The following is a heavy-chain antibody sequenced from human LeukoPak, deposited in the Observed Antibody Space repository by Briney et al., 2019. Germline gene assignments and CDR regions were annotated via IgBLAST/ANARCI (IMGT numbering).Heavy chain of an antibody. Sequence: KTGGSLRLSCAASGFSLNSYSMNWVRQAPGKGLEWVSSTPPEYSDSVKGRFSISRDNAKNSLSLQMDTLTAEDTAVYYCARDFRNGYGHRYFDLWGRGTLVTVSS. CDR1: GFSLNSYS. CDR3: ARDFRNGYGHRYFDL. V-gene: IGHV3-21*01. CDR2: TPP. J-gene: IGHJ2*01. D-gene: IGHD4-17*01.